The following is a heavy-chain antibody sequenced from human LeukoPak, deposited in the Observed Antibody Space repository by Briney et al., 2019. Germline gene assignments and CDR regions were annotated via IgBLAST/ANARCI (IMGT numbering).Heavy chain of an antibody. D-gene: IGHD5-12*01. V-gene: IGHV3-23*01. CDR3: AKGRYKAYDSSYYMDV. Sequence: PGGSLRLSCAASGFTFSSYGMSWVRQAPGKGLEWVSAISGSGGSTYYADSVKGRFTISRDNSKNTLYLQMNSLRAEDTAVYYCAKGRYKAYDSSYYMDVWGKGTTVTVSS. CDR2: ISGSGGST. J-gene: IGHJ6*03. CDR1: GFTFSSYG.